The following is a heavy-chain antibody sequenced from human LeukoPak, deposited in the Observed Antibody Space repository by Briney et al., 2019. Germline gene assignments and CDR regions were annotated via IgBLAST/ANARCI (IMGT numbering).Heavy chain of an antibody. Sequence: ASVKVSCKASGYTFTGYYMHWVRQAPGQGLEWMGWINPNSGDTNYAQKFQGRVTMTRDTSISTAYMELSRLRSDDTAVYYCARAPIWGSYLSVSYYMDVWGKGTTVTISS. V-gene: IGHV1-2*02. J-gene: IGHJ6*03. CDR3: ARAPIWGSYLSVSYYMDV. CDR1: GYTFTGYY. D-gene: IGHD3-16*02. CDR2: INPNSGDT.